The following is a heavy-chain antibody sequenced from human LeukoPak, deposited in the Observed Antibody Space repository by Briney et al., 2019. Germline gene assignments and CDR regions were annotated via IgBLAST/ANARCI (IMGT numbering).Heavy chain of an antibody. CDR1: GYTFTGYY. Sequence: ASVKVSCKASGYTFTGYYMHWVRQAPGQGLEWMGWINPNSGGTNYAQKFQGRVTMTRDTSICTAYMELSRLRSDDTAVYYCARGYCSGGSCYGGVWFDPWGQGTLVTVSS. D-gene: IGHD2-15*01. J-gene: IGHJ5*02. CDR2: INPNSGGT. CDR3: ARGYCSGGSCYGGVWFDP. V-gene: IGHV1-2*02.